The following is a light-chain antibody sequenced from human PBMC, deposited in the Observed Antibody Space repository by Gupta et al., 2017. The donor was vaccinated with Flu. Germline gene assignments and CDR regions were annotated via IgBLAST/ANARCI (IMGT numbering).Light chain of an antibody. V-gene: IGLV3-1*01. CDR2: QDR. CDR3: QAWDSTTGLVI. J-gene: IGLJ2*01. Sequence: SFEVTQPPSVSVSPGQTASIPCSGEKLGDEYVSWYQQKPGQSPVLVIHQDRKRPPGIPERFSGSNSGNTVNLNISGAQAMDEGDYYCQAWDSTTGLVIFGGGTKLNGL. CDR1: KLGDEY.